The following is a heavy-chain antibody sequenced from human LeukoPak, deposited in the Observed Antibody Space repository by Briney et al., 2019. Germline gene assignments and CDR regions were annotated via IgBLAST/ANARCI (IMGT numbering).Heavy chain of an antibody. Sequence: GGSLRLSCAASGFTFSSYGMHWVRQAPGKGPEWVAVISYDGSNKYYADSVKGRFTISRDNSKNTLYLQMNSLRAEDTAVYYCAKVRTSGSYHFDYWGQGTLVTVSS. CDR3: AKVRTSGSYHFDY. J-gene: IGHJ4*02. D-gene: IGHD1-26*01. CDR1: GFTFSSYG. V-gene: IGHV3-30*18. CDR2: ISYDGSNK.